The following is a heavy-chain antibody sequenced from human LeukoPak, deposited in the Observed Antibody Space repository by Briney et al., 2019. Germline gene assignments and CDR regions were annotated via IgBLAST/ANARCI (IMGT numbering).Heavy chain of an antibody. D-gene: IGHD6-19*01. J-gene: IGHJ6*02. CDR3: ARDQGGLAVATYGMDV. CDR1: GGTFSSST. CDR2: ITPIFGTP. V-gene: IGHV1-69*13. Sequence: SVKVSCKASGGTFSSSTISWVRQAPGQGLEWMGGITPIFGTPNYAQKFQGRVTITADESTSTAYMELSSLRSEDTAVYYCARDQGGLAVATYGMDVWGQGTTVTVSS.